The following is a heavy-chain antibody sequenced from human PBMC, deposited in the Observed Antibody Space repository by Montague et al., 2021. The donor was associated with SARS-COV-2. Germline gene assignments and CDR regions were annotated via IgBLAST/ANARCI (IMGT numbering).Heavy chain of an antibody. CDR3: ARVGRQQLVRLSGMDV. CDR1: GASISSSSYH. D-gene: IGHD6-13*01. J-gene: IGHJ6*02. Sequence: SETLSLTCTVSGASISSSSYHWGWLRQPPGKGLEWIGSIDYSGSTYYNPSLKSRVTISVDTSKNQFSLKLSSVTAADTAVYYCARVGRQQLVRLSGMDVWGQGTTVTVSS. V-gene: IGHV4-39*07. CDR2: IDYSGST.